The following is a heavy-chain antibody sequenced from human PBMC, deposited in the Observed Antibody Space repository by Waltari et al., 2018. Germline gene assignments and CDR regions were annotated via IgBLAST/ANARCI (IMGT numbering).Heavy chain of an antibody. Sequence: EVQLVESGGGLVQPGRSLRLSCTASGFTFGDYAMRWFRQAPGKGLGWVGFIRSKAYGGTTEYAASVKGRFTISRDDSKSIAYLQMNSLKTEDTAVYYCTRAEVTYYYGSGSYYNAPDYWGQGTLVTVSS. CDR1: GFTFGDYA. D-gene: IGHD3-10*01. J-gene: IGHJ4*02. V-gene: IGHV3-49*03. CDR2: IRSKAYGGTT. CDR3: TRAEVTYYYGSGSYYNAPDY.